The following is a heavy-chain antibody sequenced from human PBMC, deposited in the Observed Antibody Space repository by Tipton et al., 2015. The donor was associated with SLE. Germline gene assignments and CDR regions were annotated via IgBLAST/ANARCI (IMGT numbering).Heavy chain of an antibody. CDR1: GFTFSSYA. V-gene: IGHV3-30*02. J-gene: IGHJ6*02. D-gene: IGHD2-2*01. Sequence: SLRLSCAASGFTFSSYAMSWVRQAPGKGLEWVAFIRYDGSNKYYADSVKGRFTISRDNSKNTLYLQMNSLRAEDTAVYYCAKDDADIVVVPAAYYYYYGMDVWGQGTTVTVSS. CDR2: IRYDGSNK. CDR3: AKDDADIVVVPAAYYYYYGMDV.